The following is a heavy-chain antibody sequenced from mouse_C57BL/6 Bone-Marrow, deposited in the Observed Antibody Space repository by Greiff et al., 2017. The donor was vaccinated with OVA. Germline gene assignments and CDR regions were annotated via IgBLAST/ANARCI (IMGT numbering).Heavy chain of an antibody. CDR1: GFSFNTYA. V-gene: IGHV10-1*01. Sequence: EVMLVESGGGLVQPKGSLKLSCAASGFSFNTYAMNWVSQAPGQGLEWVARIRSKSNNYATYYAVSVKDRFTISRDDSESMLYLQMINLKTEDTAMYYCVLWHYWYFDVWGTGTTVTVSS. D-gene: IGHD1-1*02. CDR3: VLWHYWYFDV. CDR2: IRSKSNNYAT. J-gene: IGHJ1*03.